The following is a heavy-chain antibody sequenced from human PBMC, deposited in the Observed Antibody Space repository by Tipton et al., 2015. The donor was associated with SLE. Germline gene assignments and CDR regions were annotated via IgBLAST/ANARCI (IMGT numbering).Heavy chain of an antibody. V-gene: IGHV4-31*03. Sequence: TLSLTCTVSGDSISSGGHYWSWIRQXPGKGLEWIGYIYYTGXTYTNPSLGSRVSISVDTSKNQFSLNLSSVTAADTAVYFCVREVRRSYYFDFWGQGIPVTVST. CDR2: IYYTGXT. CDR3: VREVRRSYYFDF. J-gene: IGHJ4*02. CDR1: GDSISSGGHY.